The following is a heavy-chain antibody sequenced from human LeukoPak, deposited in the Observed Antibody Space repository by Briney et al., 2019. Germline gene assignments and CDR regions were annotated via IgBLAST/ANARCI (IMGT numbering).Heavy chain of an antibody. D-gene: IGHD1-1*01. V-gene: IGHV3-21*01. CDR2: ISPTGGAI. CDR1: GFTFSTSA. J-gene: IGHJ4*02. CDR3: ASGIRERGFDY. Sequence: GGSLRLSYAASGFTFSTSAMNWVRQAPGRGLEWVSSISPTGGAIFYAASLRGRIIISRDNAKNSLFLQMNSLTAEDTALYFCASGIRERGFDYWGQGTLVTVSS.